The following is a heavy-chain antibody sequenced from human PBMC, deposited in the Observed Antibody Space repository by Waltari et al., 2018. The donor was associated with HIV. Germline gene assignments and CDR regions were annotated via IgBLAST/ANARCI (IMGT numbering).Heavy chain of an antibody. J-gene: IGHJ1*01. CDR3: AKGGTSGYTFGFGR. CDR1: GFTFSSYW. CDR2: INSEGSIT. D-gene: IGHD5-18*01. V-gene: IGHV3-74*01. Sequence: EVQLVESGGGLVQPGGSLRLSCAASGFTFSSYWMHWVRQAPGKGLVWCSRINSEGSITSHADSVKGRFTISRDNARNTLYLQMNSLGAEDTAMYYCAKGGTSGYTFGFGRWGQGTLVTVSS.